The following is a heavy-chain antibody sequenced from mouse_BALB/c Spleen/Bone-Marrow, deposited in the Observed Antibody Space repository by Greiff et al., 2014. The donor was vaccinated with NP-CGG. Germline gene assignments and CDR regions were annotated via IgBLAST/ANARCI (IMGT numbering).Heavy chain of an antibody. Sequence: EVKLVESGGGLVQPGGSLKLSCAASGFTFSSYTMSWVRQTPEKRLEWVAYISNGGGSTYYPDTVKGRFTISRDNAKNTLYLQVSSLKSEDTAMYYCARHGGSRGYYFDYWGQGTTLTVSS. D-gene: IGHD1-1*01. CDR3: ARHGGSRGYYFDY. CDR2: ISNGGGST. CDR1: GFTFSSYT. V-gene: IGHV5-12-2*01. J-gene: IGHJ2*01.